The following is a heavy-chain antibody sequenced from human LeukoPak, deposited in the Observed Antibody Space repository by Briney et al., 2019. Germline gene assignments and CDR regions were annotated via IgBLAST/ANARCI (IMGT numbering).Heavy chain of an antibody. V-gene: IGHV3-72*01. CDR3: VAMIREVGY. CDR1: GITFSDHD. J-gene: IGHJ4*02. CDR2: TKNKGNSYTR. D-gene: IGHD3-10*01. Sequence: GGSLRLSCAVSGITFSDHDVDWVRQAPGKGLEWCGRTKNKGNSYTREYAASVKGRFTISRDDSKNSLYLQMNSLKTEDTAIYYCVAMIREVGYWGQGTLVTVSS.